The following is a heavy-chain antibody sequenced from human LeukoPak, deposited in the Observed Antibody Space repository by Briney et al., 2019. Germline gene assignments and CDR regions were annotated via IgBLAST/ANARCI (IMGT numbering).Heavy chain of an antibody. V-gene: IGHV3-7*01. CDR1: EFTFSTYW. J-gene: IGHJ6*04. CDR2: IKQDGSEK. CDR3: ARRAANYDFWSGYNV. D-gene: IGHD3-3*01. Sequence: GGSLRLSCAASEFTFSTYWMSWVRQAPGKGLEGVASIKQDGSEKYYVDSVKGRFTISRDNAKNSVYLQMNSLRAEDMAVYYCARRAANYDFWSGYNVWGKGTTVTVSS.